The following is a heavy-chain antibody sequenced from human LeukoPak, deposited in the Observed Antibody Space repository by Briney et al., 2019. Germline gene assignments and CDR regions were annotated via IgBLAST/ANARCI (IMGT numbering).Heavy chain of an antibody. J-gene: IGHJ4*02. CDR3: ARCLFGYSYAGSFFDY. Sequence: PSETLSHTCAVYGGSFSGYYWSWIRQPPGKGLEWIGEINHSGSTNYNPSLKSRVTISVDTSKNQFSLKLSSVTAADTAVYYCARCLFGYSYAGSFFDYWGQGTLVTVSS. D-gene: IGHD5-18*01. CDR2: INHSGST. CDR1: GGSFSGYY. V-gene: IGHV4-34*01.